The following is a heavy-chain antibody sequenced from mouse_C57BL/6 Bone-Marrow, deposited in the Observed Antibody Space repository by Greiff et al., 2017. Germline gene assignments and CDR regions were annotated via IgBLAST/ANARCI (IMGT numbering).Heavy chain of an antibody. D-gene: IGHD2-5*01. Sequence: QVQLQQPGAELVKPGASVKLSCKASGYTFTSYWMHWVKQRPGQGLEWIGMIHPNSGSTNYNEKFKSKATLTVDKSSSTAYMQLSSLTSEDSAVYYCARPDYSKGGFAYWGQGTLVTVSA. J-gene: IGHJ3*01. CDR2: IHPNSGST. CDR3: ARPDYSKGGFAY. V-gene: IGHV1-64*01. CDR1: GYTFTSYW.